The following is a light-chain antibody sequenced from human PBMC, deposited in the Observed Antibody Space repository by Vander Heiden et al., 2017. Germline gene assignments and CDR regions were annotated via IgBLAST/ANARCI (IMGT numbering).Light chain of an antibody. V-gene: IGKV3-20*01. Sequence: DIVLTQSPGTLSLSPGERATLSCRASESVTSRHLAWYQHRAGQAPRLVIYDTSSRATGIPDRFSGSGSGTDFTLTISRLEPEDFAVYYCQQFGHSPLYTFGQGTKLEIK. CDR3: QQFGHSPLYT. CDR1: ESVTSRH. J-gene: IGKJ2*01. CDR2: DTS.